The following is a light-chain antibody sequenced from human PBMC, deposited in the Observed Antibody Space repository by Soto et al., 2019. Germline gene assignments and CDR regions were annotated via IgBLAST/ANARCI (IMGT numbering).Light chain of an antibody. V-gene: IGKV3-20*01. J-gene: IGKJ3*01. CDR3: QHYVPAGGFT. CDR2: DAS. CDR1: QSVSSSY. Sequence: EIVLTQSPGTLSLSPGERATLSCRASQSVSSSYLAWYQQKPGQAPRLLIYDASSRATGIPDRFSGSGAGTNFTLTISRLEPEDVAVYYCQHYVPAGGFTFGPGTKVDIK.